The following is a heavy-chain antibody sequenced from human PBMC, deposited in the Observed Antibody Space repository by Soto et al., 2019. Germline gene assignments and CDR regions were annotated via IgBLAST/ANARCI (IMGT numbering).Heavy chain of an antibody. D-gene: IGHD7-27*01. CDR2: ISYDGSNK. Sequence: QVQLVESGGGVVQPGRSLRLSCAASGFTFSSYAMHWVRQAPGKGLEWVAVISYDGSNKYYADSVKGRFTISRDNSKNTLYLQMNSLRAEDTAEYYCARPNRHYYYYGMDVWGQGTTVTVSS. J-gene: IGHJ6*02. CDR1: GFTFSSYA. CDR3: ARPNRHYYYYGMDV. V-gene: IGHV3-30-3*01.